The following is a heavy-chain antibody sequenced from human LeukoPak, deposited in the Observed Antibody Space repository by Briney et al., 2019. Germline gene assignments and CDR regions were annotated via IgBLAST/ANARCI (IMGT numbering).Heavy chain of an antibody. CDR2: ISAYNGNT. V-gene: IGHV1-18*01. CDR3: ARGFPHCSSTSYYYYMDV. Sequence: ASVKVSCKASGYTFTSYGISWVRQAPGQGLEWMGWISAYNGNTNYAQKLQGRVTTTTDTSTSTAYMELRSLRSDDTAVYYCARGFPHCSSTSYYYYMDVWGQGTMVTVSS. J-gene: IGHJ6*03. CDR1: GYTFTSYG. D-gene: IGHD2-2*01.